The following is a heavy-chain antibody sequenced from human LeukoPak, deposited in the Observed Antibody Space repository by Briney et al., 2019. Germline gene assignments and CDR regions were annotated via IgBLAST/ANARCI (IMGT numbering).Heavy chain of an antibody. D-gene: IGHD1-26*01. V-gene: IGHV3-23*01. Sequence: GGSLRLSCAASGFTFSSYAMSWVRQAPGKGLEWVSAISGSGGSTYYADSVEGRFTISRDNSKNTLYLQMNSLRAEDTAVYYCAKELVGATTALNWFDPWGQGTLVTVSS. J-gene: IGHJ5*02. CDR2: ISGSGGST. CDR1: GFTFSSYA. CDR3: AKELVGATTALNWFDP.